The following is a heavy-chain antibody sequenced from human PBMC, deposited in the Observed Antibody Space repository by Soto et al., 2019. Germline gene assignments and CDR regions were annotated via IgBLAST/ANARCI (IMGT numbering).Heavy chain of an antibody. Sequence: SETLSLTCTVSGGSISSGGYYWSWIRQHPGKGLEWIGYIYYSGSTYYNPSLKSRVTISVDTSKNQFSLKLSSVTAADTAVYYCARAPNGYKVDYWGQGTLVTVPS. CDR1: GGSISSGGYY. D-gene: IGHD5-12*01. CDR2: IYYSGST. CDR3: ARAPNGYKVDY. V-gene: IGHV4-31*03. J-gene: IGHJ4*02.